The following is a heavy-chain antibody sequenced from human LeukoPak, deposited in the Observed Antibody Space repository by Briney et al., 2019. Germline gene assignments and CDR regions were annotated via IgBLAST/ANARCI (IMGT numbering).Heavy chain of an antibody. J-gene: IGHJ4*02. CDR3: AREQLQWFVELSPSDY. D-gene: IGHD3-10*01. Sequence: SETLSLTCAVSGYSISSGYYWGWIRQPPGKGLEWIGSIYHSGSTYYNPSLKSRVTISVDTSKNQFSLKLSSVTAADTAVYYCAREQLQWFVELSPSDYWGQGTLVTVSS. CDR1: GYSISSGYY. CDR2: IYHSGST. V-gene: IGHV4-38-2*02.